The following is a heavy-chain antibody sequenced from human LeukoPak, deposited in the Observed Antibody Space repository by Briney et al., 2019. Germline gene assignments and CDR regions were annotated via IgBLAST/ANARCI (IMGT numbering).Heavy chain of an antibody. J-gene: IGHJ4*02. V-gene: IGHV4-59*01. CDR1: GGSISSYY. Sequence: PSETLSLTCTVSGGSISSYYWNWIRQPPGKGLEWIGHIYYSGSTNYNPPLKSRVTISVDTSKNQFSLKLSSVTAADTAVYYCARQSYYGSGTHFDYWGEGTLVTVSS. CDR3: ARQSYYGSGTHFDY. D-gene: IGHD3-10*01. CDR2: IYYSGST.